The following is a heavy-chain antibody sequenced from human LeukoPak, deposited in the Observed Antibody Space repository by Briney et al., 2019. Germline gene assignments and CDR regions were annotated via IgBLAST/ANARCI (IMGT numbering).Heavy chain of an antibody. Sequence: SETLSLTCTVSGGSVRRGNYYWTWIRQPAGSGLEWIGRIHTSGTTDYNPSLRTRVTISVDASRNQFSLNLSSVTAADTAMYYCARWSGSVTARNYYYYMDVWGEGTTVTVSS. D-gene: IGHD6-6*01. J-gene: IGHJ6*03. CDR3: ARWSGSVTARNYYYYMDV. CDR2: IHTSGTT. CDR1: GGSVRRGNYY. V-gene: IGHV4-61*02.